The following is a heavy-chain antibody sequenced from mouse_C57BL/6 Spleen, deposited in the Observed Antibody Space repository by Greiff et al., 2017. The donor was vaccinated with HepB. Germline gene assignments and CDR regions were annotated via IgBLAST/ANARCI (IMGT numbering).Heavy chain of an antibody. D-gene: IGHD3-3*01. CDR2: LDPSDSYT. CDR1: GYTFTSYW. CDR3: ARVAERESIDY. J-gene: IGHJ2*01. V-gene: IGHV1-50*01. Sequence: QVQLQQPGAELVKPGASVKLSCKASGYTFTSYWMQWVKQRPGQGLEWIGELDPSDSYTNYNQKFKGKATLTVDTSSSTAYMQLSSLTSEDSAVYYGARVAERESIDYWGQGTTLTVSS.